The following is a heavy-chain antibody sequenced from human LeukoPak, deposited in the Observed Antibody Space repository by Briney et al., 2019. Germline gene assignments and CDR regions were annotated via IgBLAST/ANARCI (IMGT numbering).Heavy chain of an antibody. V-gene: IGHV3-64D*06. CDR2: ISDTGGST. CDR3: ARWAASCSSANCPYYLDY. CDR1: GFTFSNYA. D-gene: IGHD2-2*01. Sequence: GGSLRLSCSASGFTFSNYAMHWVRQAPGQGLEYVSAISDTGGSTFYADSVKGRFTISRDNSKNTLYLQMSSLRAEDTAVYYCARWAASCSSANCPYYLDYWGQGALVTVSS. J-gene: IGHJ4*02.